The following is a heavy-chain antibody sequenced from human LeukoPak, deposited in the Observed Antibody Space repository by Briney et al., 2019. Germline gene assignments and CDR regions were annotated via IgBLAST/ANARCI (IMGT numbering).Heavy chain of an antibody. CDR2: ISGSGGST. D-gene: IGHD3-10*01. CDR1: GFTFSSYG. V-gene: IGHV3-23*01. CDR3: AKNPWIPYGSGSYGPLGY. J-gene: IGHJ4*02. Sequence: PGGTLRLSCAASGFTFSSYGMSWVRQAPGKGLEWVSAISGSGGSTYYADSVKGRFTISRDNSKNTLYLQMNSLRAEDTAVYYCAKNPWIPYGSGSYGPLGYWGRGTLVTVSS.